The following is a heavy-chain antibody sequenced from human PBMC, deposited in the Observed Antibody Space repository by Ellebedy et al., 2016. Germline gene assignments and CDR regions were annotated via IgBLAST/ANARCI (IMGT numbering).Heavy chain of an antibody. Sequence: GESLKISXAASGFTFSDYYMSWIRQAPGKGLEWVSYISSSGSTIYYADSVKGRFTISRGNAKNSLYLQMNSLRAEDTAVYYCARETLDAFDIWGQGTMVTVSS. CDR1: GFTFSDYY. V-gene: IGHV3-11*01. CDR3: ARETLDAFDI. CDR2: ISSSGSTI. J-gene: IGHJ3*02.